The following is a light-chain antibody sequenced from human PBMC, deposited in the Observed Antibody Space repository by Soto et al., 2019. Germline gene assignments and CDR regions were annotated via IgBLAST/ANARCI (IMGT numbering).Light chain of an antibody. V-gene: IGKV3-20*01. CDR2: GAS. J-gene: IGKJ1*01. CDR3: QHYNSYSEA. CDR1: QSVGTS. Sequence: EIVLTQSPGILSLHPGERATLSCRASQSVGTSLVWYQQKPGQAPRLLIYGASSRATGIPDRFSGSGSGTEFTLTISSLQPDDFATYYCQHYNSYSEAFGQGTKVDIK.